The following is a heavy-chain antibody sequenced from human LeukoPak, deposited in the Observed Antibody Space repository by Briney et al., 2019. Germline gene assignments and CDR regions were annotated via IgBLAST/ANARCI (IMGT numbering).Heavy chain of an antibody. V-gene: IGHV1-8*03. CDR2: MNPNSGNS. D-gene: IGHD3-22*01. CDR3: ARAISDSTGYYAYYFDS. CDR1: GYTFTRND. J-gene: IGHJ4*02. Sequence: ASVKVSCKTSGYTFTRNDINWVRQATGQGLEWMGWMNPNSGNSGYAQKFQGRVTITRDNSISTAYMELNSLTSEDTAVYCCARAISDSTGYYAYYFDSWGQGTLVTVSS.